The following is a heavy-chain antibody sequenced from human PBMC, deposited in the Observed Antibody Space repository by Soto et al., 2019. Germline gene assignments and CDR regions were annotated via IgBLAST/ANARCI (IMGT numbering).Heavy chain of an antibody. D-gene: IGHD6-13*01. Sequence: GGSLRLSCAAFGFTFSDYYMTWIRQAPGKGLEWISYISTRSDYTNYADSVKGRFTISRDDAKSSLYLQMNTLRAEDTAVYYCARDRDLSSSWSFDYWGQGILVTVSS. J-gene: IGHJ4*02. CDR2: ISTRSDYT. CDR1: GFTFSDYY. CDR3: ARDRDLSSSWSFDY. V-gene: IGHV3-11*06.